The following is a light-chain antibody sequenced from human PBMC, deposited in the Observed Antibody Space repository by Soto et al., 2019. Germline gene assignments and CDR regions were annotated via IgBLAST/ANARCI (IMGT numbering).Light chain of an antibody. V-gene: IGKV1-9*01. CDR3: QQLNSYPT. Sequence: DIQLTQSPSFLSASVGDRVTITCRASQGISSYLAWYQQKPGKAPKLLIYAAYTLQSGVPSRFSGSGSGTEFPLTISSLQPEDFATYYCQQLNSYPTFGGGTKVEIK. J-gene: IGKJ4*01. CDR1: QGISSY. CDR2: AAY.